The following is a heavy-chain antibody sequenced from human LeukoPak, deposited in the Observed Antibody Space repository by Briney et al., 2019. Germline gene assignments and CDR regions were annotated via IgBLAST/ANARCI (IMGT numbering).Heavy chain of an antibody. Sequence: GGSLRLSCAASGFIFSNYAMSWVRQAPGKGLEWVSVISGSGGSTYYADSVKGRFTISRDNSKNTLYLQMNSLRVEDTAVYYCAVNGRHFSGYWGQGTLVTVSS. CDR1: GFIFSNYA. D-gene: IGHD1-26*01. V-gene: IGHV3-23*01. J-gene: IGHJ4*02. CDR2: ISGSGGST. CDR3: AVNGRHFSGY.